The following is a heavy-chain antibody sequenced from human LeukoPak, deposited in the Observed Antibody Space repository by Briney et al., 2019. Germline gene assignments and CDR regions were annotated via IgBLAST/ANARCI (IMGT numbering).Heavy chain of an antibody. CDR1: GGSISGGDYY. CDR3: ARTIFGVVTYSIEFDY. V-gene: IGHV4-30-4*01. D-gene: IGHD3-3*01. J-gene: IGHJ4*02. CDR2: IYYSGST. Sequence: SQTLSLTCTVSGGSISGGDYYWSWIRQPPGKGLEWIGYIYYSGSTYYNPSLKSRVTISVDTSKNQFSLKLSSVTAADTAVYYCARTIFGVVTYSIEFDYWGQGTLVTVSS.